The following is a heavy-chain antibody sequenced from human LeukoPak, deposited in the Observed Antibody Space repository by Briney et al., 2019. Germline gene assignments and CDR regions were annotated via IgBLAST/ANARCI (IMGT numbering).Heavy chain of an antibody. D-gene: IGHD3-22*01. CDR1: GFTFSSYA. Sequence: GGSLRLSCAASGFTFSSYAMSWVRQAPGKGLEWVSAISGSGGSTYYADSVKGRFTISRDNSKNTLCLQMNSLRAEDTALYYCAKDLRGYYDSSGYLDYWGQGTLVTVSS. CDR2: ISGSGGST. J-gene: IGHJ4*02. CDR3: AKDLRGYYDSSGYLDY. V-gene: IGHV3-23*01.